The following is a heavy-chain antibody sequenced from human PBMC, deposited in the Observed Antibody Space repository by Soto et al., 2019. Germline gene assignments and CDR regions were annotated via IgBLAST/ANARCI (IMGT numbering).Heavy chain of an antibody. CDR2: IRSKANSYAT. Sequence: PVGSLRLSCAASGFTFSGSAMHWVRQASGKGLEWVGRIRSKANSYATAYAASVKGRFTISRDDSKNTAYLQMNSLKTEDTAVYYCTRLDSTMHDYWGQGTLVTVSS. D-gene: IGHD2-2*01. J-gene: IGHJ4*02. CDR3: TRLDSTMHDY. CDR1: GFTFSGSA. V-gene: IGHV3-73*01.